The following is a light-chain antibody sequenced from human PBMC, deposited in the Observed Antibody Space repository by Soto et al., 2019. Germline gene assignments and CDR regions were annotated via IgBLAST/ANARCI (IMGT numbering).Light chain of an antibody. Sequence: DIVMTQSPDSLAVSLGERATINCRSSQSVLYSSNNKDTIAWYQQKPGQPPRLLIYWASTRESGVPDRFSGSGSGTDFTLTISSLQAEDVAAYYCQQYYDLLTFGGGTKVEIK. CDR1: QSVLYSSNNKDT. V-gene: IGKV4-1*01. J-gene: IGKJ4*01. CDR3: QQYYDLLT. CDR2: WAS.